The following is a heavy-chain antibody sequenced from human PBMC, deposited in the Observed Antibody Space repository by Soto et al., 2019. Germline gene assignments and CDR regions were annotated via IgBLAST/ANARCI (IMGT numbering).Heavy chain of an antibody. D-gene: IGHD6-25*01. Sequence: PGESLKISCKASGYSFTDFWIGWVRQMPGKGLEWMGVIYPDDSDTRYSPSFQGQVTISADKSINTAYLQWSSLKASDTATYYCAKRNLRSGWFLDYWGQGTLVTVSS. J-gene: IGHJ4*02. CDR3: AKRNLRSGWFLDY. CDR2: IYPDDSDT. V-gene: IGHV5-51*01. CDR1: GYSFTDFW.